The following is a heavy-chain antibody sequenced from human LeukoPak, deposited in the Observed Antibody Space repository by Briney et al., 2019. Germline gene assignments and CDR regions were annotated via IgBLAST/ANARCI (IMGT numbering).Heavy chain of an antibody. J-gene: IGHJ6*03. CDR2: ISGSGGST. CDR3: AKCEYQLLMDYYYYMDV. D-gene: IGHD2-2*01. V-gene: IGHV3-23*01. CDR1: GFTFTNAW. Sequence: PGGSLRLSCAASGFTFTNAWMSWVRQAPGKGLEWVSAISGSGGSTYYADSVKGRFTISRDNSKNTLYLQMNSLRAEDTAVYYCAKCEYQLLMDYYYYMDVWGKGTTVTVSS.